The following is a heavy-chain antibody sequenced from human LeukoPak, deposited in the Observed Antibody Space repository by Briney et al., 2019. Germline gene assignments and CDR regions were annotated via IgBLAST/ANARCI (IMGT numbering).Heavy chain of an antibody. CDR3: ARWDGWLRSWEFDY. V-gene: IGHV3-7*01. D-gene: IGHD5-12*01. CDR2: IRQDGSEK. Sequence: NIRQDGSEKYYVDSVKGRFTISRDNAKNSLYLQMNSLRAEDTAVYYCARWDGWLRSWEFDYWGQGTLVTVSS. J-gene: IGHJ4*02.